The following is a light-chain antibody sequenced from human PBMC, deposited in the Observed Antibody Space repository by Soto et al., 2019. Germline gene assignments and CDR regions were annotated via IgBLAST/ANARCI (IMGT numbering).Light chain of an antibody. Sequence: QSVLTQPPSASGSPGQSVTISCTGTSSDVGGYNYVSWYQQHPGKAPKLMIYQVTKRPSGVPDRFPGSKSGNTASLTVSGLQAEDEADCYCSSYAGSNNYVFGSGTKVT. V-gene: IGLV2-8*01. J-gene: IGLJ1*01. CDR2: QVT. CDR3: SSYAGSNNYV. CDR1: SSDVGGYNY.